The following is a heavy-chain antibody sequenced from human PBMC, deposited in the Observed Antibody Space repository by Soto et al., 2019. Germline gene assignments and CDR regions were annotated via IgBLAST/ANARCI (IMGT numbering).Heavy chain of an antibody. CDR3: SRVRVGSGWNSSPDY. D-gene: IGHD6-19*01. J-gene: IGHJ4*02. Sequence: QVQLVQSGAEVKKPGASVKVSCKASGYSFTGYNMHWVRQAPGQGLEWMGWINPNNGNTDFAQKFQGRVTMTRDTSISTAYMELSRLRSDDTAMYYCSRVRVGSGWNSSPDYWGQGTLVTVSS. V-gene: IGHV1-2*02. CDR2: INPNNGNT. CDR1: GYSFTGYN.